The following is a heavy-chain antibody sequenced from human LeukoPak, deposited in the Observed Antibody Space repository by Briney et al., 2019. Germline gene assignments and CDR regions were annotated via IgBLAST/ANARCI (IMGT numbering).Heavy chain of an antibody. CDR3: ARGLPRRGYSYGYPKYNWFDP. CDR1: GRSFSGYY. J-gene: IGHJ5*02. CDR2: INHSGST. V-gene: IGHV4-34*01. D-gene: IGHD5-18*01. Sequence: SETLSLTCAVYGRSFSGYYWSWIRQPPGKGLEWIGEINHSGSTNYNPSLKSRVTISVDTSKNQFSLKLSSVTAADTAVYYCARGLPRRGYSYGYPKYNWFDPWGQGTLVTVSS.